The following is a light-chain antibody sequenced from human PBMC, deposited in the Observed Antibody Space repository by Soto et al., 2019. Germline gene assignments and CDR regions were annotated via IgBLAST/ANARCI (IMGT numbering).Light chain of an antibody. CDR3: QQYDDLTYT. V-gene: IGKV1-33*01. Sequence: DIQLTQSPSSLSASVGDRVTITCQASQDIKNFLNWYQQKPGKAPKLLIYDGSSLETGVPSRFSGSGSGTYFTFAISILQPEDIATYYCQQYDDLTYTFGQGTKQEI. CDR2: DGS. CDR1: QDIKNF. J-gene: IGKJ2*01.